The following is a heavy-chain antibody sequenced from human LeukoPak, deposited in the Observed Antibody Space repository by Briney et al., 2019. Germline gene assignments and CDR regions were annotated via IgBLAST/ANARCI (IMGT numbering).Heavy chain of an antibody. CDR3: VRDRELGS. Sequence: SETLSLTCTVSGGSIGIYYWSWIRQPPGKGLEWLGYTYNSGSTLYNPSLQSRVTISMDPSKNRFSLRLTSVTAADAAVYYCVRDRELGSWGQGTLVTVSS. CDR2: TYNSGST. CDR1: GGSIGIYY. J-gene: IGHJ4*02. V-gene: IGHV4-59*01. D-gene: IGHD3-10*01.